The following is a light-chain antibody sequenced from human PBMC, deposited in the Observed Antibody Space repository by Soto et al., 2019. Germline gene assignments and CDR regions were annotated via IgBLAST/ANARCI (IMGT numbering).Light chain of an antibody. J-gene: IGLJ1*01. CDR3: QTWGTGIRV. CDR2: LNSDGSH. CDR1: SGHSSYA. V-gene: IGLV4-69*01. Sequence: QPVLTQSPSASASLGASVKLTCTLSSGHSSYAIAWHQQQPEKGPRYLMKLNSDGSHSKGDGIPDRLSGSSSGAERYLTXXXXXXXXXXXYYCQTWGTGIRVFGTGTK.